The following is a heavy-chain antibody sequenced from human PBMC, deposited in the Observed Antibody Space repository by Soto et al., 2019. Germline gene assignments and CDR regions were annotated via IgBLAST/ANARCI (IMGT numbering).Heavy chain of an antibody. CDR1: GGSISSGDYY. CDR3: ARSRHSGSYFFDY. Sequence: QVQLQESGPGLVKPSQTLSLTCTASGGSISSGDYYWSWIRQPPGKGLEWIAYIHNTGSPYYNLSLKSRLTRSIDTSKNHFSLRLSSVTAADTAVYFCARSRHSGSYFFDYWGQGILVTVSS. V-gene: IGHV4-30-4*01. CDR2: IHNTGSP. D-gene: IGHD1-26*01. J-gene: IGHJ4*02.